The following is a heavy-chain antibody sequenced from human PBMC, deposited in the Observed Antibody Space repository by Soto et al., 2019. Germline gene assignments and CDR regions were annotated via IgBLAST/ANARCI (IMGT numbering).Heavy chain of an antibody. CDR1: GYSISIGYS. Sequence: AETLSLPCAFPGYSISIGYSGGWIRQPPGKGLEWIGSSYHSGSTYYNPSLKSRVTISVETSKNHFSLKLRSVTAADTAVYYWARVRSPFSGYLHHWFDPWGQGTLVTVSS. CDR2: SYHSGST. J-gene: IGHJ5*02. V-gene: IGHV4-38-2*01. D-gene: IGHD3-22*01. CDR3: ARVRSPFSGYLHHWFDP.